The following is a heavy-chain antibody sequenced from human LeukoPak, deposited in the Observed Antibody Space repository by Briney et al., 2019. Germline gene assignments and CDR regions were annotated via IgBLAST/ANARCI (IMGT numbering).Heavy chain of an antibody. J-gene: IGHJ3*02. V-gene: IGHV4-30-2*01. CDR1: GGSISSGGYS. CDR3: ARVPRNCGGDCYSDDAFDI. D-gene: IGHD2-21*02. Sequence: PSQTLSLTCAVSGGSISSGGYSWSWIRQPPGKGLEWIGYIYHSGSTYYNPSLKSRVTISVDGSKNQFSLKLSSVTAADTAVYYCARVPRNCGGDCYSDDAFDIWGQGTMVTVSS. CDR2: IYHSGST.